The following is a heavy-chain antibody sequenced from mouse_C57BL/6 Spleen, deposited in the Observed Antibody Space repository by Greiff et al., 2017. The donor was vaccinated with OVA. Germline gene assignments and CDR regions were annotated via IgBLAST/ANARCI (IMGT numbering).Heavy chain of an antibody. D-gene: IGHD1-1*01. CDR1: GYTFTGYW. V-gene: IGHV1-9*01. CDR2: ILPGSGST. J-gene: IGHJ3*01. CDR3: ARDYGSSPAWFAY. Sequence: QVQLQQSGAELMKPGASVKLSCKATGYTFTGYWIEWVKQRPGHGLEWIGEILPGSGSTNYNAKFKGKATFTADTSSNTAYMQLSSLTTEDSAIYYCARDYGSSPAWFAYWGQGTLVTVSA.